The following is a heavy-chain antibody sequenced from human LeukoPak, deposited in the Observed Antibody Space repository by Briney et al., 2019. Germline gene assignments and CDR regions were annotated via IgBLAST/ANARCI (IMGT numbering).Heavy chain of an antibody. CDR3: AKAGIAAAGTFDY. Sequence: GGSLRLSCAASGFTFSSYGMSWVRQAPGKGLEWASAISGSGGSTYYADSVKGRFTISRDNSKNTLYLQMNSLRAEDTAVYYCAKAGIAAAGTFDYWGQGTLVTVSS. D-gene: IGHD6-13*01. CDR2: ISGSGGST. J-gene: IGHJ4*02. V-gene: IGHV3-23*01. CDR1: GFTFSSYG.